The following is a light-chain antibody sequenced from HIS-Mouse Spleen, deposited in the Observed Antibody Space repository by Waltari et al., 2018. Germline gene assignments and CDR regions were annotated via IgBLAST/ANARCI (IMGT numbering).Light chain of an antibody. CDR1: SSDVGGYNY. CDR3: CSYAGSYTGV. V-gene: IGLV2-11*01. Sequence: QSALTQPRSVSGSPGQSVTIPCTGTSSDVGGYNYVSWYQQHPGKAPKLMIYDVSKRPSGVPDRFSGSKSGNPASLTISGLQAEDEADYYCCSYAGSYTGVFGTGTKVTVL. J-gene: IGLJ1*01. CDR2: DVS.